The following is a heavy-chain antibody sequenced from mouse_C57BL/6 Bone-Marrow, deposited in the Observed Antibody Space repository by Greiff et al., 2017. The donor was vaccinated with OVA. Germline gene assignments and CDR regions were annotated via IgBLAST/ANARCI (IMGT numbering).Heavy chain of an antibody. D-gene: IGHD2-4*01. CDR1: GYAFSSYW. CDR3: ARSGVLYDYDGDY. V-gene: IGHV1-80*01. J-gene: IGHJ2*01. CDR2: IYPGDGDT. Sequence: QVQLKESGAELVKPGASVKISCKASGYAFSSYWMNWVKQRPGKGLEWIGQIYPGDGDTNYNGKFKGKATLTADKSSSTAYMQLSSLTSEDSAVYFCARSGVLYDYDGDYWGQGTTLTVSS.